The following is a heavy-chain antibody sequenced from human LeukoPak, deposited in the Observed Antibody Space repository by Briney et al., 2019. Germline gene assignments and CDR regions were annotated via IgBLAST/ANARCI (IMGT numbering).Heavy chain of an antibody. D-gene: IGHD4-17*01. CDR3: ASKSTDHGELRFDY. V-gene: IGHV4-59*01. CDR1: GGSISSYY. CDR2: IYYTGTT. Sequence: SETLSLTCTVSGGSISSYYWSWIRQPPGKGLEWIGYIYYTGTTNYNPSLKSRVTISVDTSKNQFSLKVSSVTAADTGVYYCASKSTDHGELRFDYWGQGTLVTVSS. J-gene: IGHJ4*02.